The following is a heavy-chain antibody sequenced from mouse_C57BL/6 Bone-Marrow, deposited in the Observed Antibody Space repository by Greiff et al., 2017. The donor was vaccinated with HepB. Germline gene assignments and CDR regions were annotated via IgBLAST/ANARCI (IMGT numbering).Heavy chain of an antibody. J-gene: IGHJ2*01. CDR2: IHPNSGST. V-gene: IGHV1-64*01. D-gene: IGHD3-2*02. CDR3: ARKKETAQATDY. Sequence: VQLQQSGAELVKPGASVKLSCKASGYTFTSYWMHWVKQRPGQGLEWIGMIHPNSGSTNYNEKFKSKATLTVDKSSSTAYMQLSSLTSEDSAVYYCARKKETAQATDYWGQGTTLTVSS. CDR1: GYTFTSYW.